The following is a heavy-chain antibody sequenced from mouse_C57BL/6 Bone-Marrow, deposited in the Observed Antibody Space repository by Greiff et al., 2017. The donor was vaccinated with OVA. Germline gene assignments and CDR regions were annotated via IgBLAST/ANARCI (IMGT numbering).Heavy chain of an antibody. CDR3: AREDPDYAMDY. J-gene: IGHJ4*01. Sequence: QVQLQQSGAELVRPGTSVKMSCKASGYTFTNYWIGWAKQRPGHGLEWIGDIYPGGGYTNYNEKFKGKATLTADKSSSTAYMQFSSLTSEDSAIYYCAREDPDYAMDYWGQGTSVTVSS. V-gene: IGHV1-63*01. CDR2: IYPGGGYT. CDR1: GYTFTNYW.